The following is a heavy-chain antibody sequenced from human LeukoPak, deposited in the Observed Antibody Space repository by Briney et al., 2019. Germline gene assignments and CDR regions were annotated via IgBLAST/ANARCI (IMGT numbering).Heavy chain of an antibody. CDR3: AKDSYPPKSGWYSYYFDY. V-gene: IGHV3-30*02. CDR2: IRYDASNT. D-gene: IGHD6-19*01. Sequence: GGSLRLSCAASGFTFSSYGMHWVRQAPGKGLEWVAFIRYDASNTYYADSVKGRFTISRDNSKNTLYLQMNSLRAEDTAVYYCAKDSYPPKSGWYSYYFDYWGQGTLVTVSS. J-gene: IGHJ4*02. CDR1: GFTFSSYG.